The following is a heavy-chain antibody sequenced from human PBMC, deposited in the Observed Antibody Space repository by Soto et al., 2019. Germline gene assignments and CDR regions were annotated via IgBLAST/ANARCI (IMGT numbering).Heavy chain of an antibody. J-gene: IGHJ6*02. CDR1: GFTFSSYS. V-gene: IGHV3-48*02. CDR2: ISSSSSTI. D-gene: IGHD6-19*01. Sequence: GGSLRLSCAASGFTFSSYSMNWVRQAPGKGLEWVSYISSSSSTIYYADSVKGRFTISRDNAKNSLYLQMNSLRDEDTAVYYCARGALDLSSGWYLQGYYYYGMDVWGQGTTVTVSS. CDR3: ARGALDLSSGWYLQGYYYYGMDV.